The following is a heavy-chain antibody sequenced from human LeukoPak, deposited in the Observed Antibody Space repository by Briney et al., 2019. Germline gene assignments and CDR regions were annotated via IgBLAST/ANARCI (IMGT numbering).Heavy chain of an antibody. V-gene: IGHV3-48*01. Sequence: PGGSLRLSCAASGFTFSTYSMNWVRRAPGKGLEWVSYISSSSNTIYYADSLKGRFTISRDNAKNSLYLQMNSLRAEDTAVYYCARDMASTSSLYSYYGMDVWGQGTTVTVSS. CDR1: GFTFSTYS. D-gene: IGHD2-2*01. CDR3: ARDMASTSSLYSYYGMDV. CDR2: ISSSSNTI. J-gene: IGHJ6*02.